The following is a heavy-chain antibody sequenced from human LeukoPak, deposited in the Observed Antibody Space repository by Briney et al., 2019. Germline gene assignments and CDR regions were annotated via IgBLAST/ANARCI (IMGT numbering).Heavy chain of an antibody. CDR3: ARGRGYGDYGLRYFDY. D-gene: IGHD4-17*01. Sequence: ASVKVSCKASGYTFTSYFIHWVRQPPGQGLDWMGIFNPSGGSTIYAQKFQGRVTMTRDTSTSTVHMELSSLRSEDTAVYYCARGRGYGDYGLRYFDYWGQGTLVTVSS. J-gene: IGHJ4*02. V-gene: IGHV1-46*01. CDR1: GYTFTSYF. CDR2: FNPSGGST.